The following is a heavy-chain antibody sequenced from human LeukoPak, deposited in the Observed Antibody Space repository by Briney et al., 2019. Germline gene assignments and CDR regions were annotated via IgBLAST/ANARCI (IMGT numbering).Heavy chain of an antibody. CDR3: ARGPHQHWPLGQF. D-gene: IGHD2-2*01. V-gene: IGHV4-34*01. Sequence: SETLSLTCKVSGGSFSGYHWSWIRQSPGTGLDYIGEINDSGSPVYNPPLKSRVTISVDTSKNEFSMSLTSVTAADTAVYYCARGPHQHWPLGQFWGQGSLVTVSS. J-gene: IGHJ4*02. CDR2: INDSGSP. CDR1: GGSFSGYH.